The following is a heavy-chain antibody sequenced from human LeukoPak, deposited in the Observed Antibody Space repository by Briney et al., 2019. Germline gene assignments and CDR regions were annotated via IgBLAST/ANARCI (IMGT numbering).Heavy chain of an antibody. J-gene: IGHJ6*03. CDR2: VYYSGST. CDR1: GGFIIISSYY. CDR3: ARGPDYYDSSGYTTPDYYYMDV. V-gene: IGHV4-39*01. Sequence: PSETLSLTCTVSGGFIIISSYYWGWIRQPPGKGPEWIGSVYYSGSTYYNPSLKSRVTISVDTSKNQFSLKLSSVTAADTAVYYCARGPDYYDSSGYTTPDYYYMDVWGKGTTVTVSS. D-gene: IGHD3-22*01.